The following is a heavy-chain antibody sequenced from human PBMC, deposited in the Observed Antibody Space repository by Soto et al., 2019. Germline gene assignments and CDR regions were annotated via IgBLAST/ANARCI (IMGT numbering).Heavy chain of an antibody. V-gene: IGHV4-4*02. D-gene: IGHD3-16*01. Sequence: PSETLSLTCAVSGGSISSSNWWSWVRQPPGKGLEWIGEIYHSGSTNYNPSLKSRVTISVDKSKNQFSLKLSSVTAADTAVYYCARDLADEYYYYGMDVWGQGTTVTVSS. CDR2: IYHSGST. J-gene: IGHJ6*02. CDR3: ARDLADEYYYYGMDV. CDR1: GGSISSSNW.